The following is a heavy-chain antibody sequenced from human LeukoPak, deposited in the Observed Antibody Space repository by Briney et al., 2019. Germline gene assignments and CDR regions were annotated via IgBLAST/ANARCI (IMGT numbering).Heavy chain of an antibody. D-gene: IGHD3-22*01. Sequence: SETLSLTCTVSGGSISSYYWSWIRQPAGKGLEWIGRIYTSGSTNYNPSLKSRVTMSVDTSKNQFSLKLSSVTAADTAVYYCAREATIMIVAGGWIDPWGQGTLVTVSS. J-gene: IGHJ5*02. CDR1: GGSISSYY. V-gene: IGHV4-4*07. CDR3: AREATIMIVAGGWIDP. CDR2: IYTSGST.